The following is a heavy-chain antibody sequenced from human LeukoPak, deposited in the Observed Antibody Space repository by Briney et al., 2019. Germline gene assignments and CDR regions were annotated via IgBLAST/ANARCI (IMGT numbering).Heavy chain of an antibody. CDR2: IYYTGST. J-gene: IGHJ4*02. CDR3: ARVEGDLLVG. Sequence: SETLSLTCTVSGGSISSFFWSWIRQPPGKGLEWIGYIYYTGSTNYNPSLKSRVTISIDTSKNQFSLKLSSVTAADTAVYYCARVEGDLLVGWGQGTLVTVSS. CDR1: GGSISSFF. D-gene: IGHD2-21*02. V-gene: IGHV4-59*01.